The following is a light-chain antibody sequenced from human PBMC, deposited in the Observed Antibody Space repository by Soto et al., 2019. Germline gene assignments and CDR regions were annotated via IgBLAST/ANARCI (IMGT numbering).Light chain of an antibody. J-gene: IGLJ3*02. CDR3: QAYDNSLSAWV. CDR2: ENK. Sequence: QSVLTQPPSVSGASGQRVTISCTGIRSNIGAGSDVHWYQQRPGTAPKLIMHENKNRPSGVPDRFSGSRSGSSGSLAITGLQAEDEADYYCQAYDNSLSAWVFGGGTKLTVL. V-gene: IGLV1-40*01. CDR1: RSNIGAGSD.